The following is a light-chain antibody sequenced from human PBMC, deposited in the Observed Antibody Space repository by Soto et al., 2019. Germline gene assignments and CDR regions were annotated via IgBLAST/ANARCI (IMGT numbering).Light chain of an antibody. V-gene: IGKV1-5*01. Sequence: DIQMTQSPSTLSASVGDRVTITCRASQSISSWLAWYQQKPGKAPKLLIYDASSLENGVPSRFSGSGSGTEFTPTISSLQPDDFATYYCQQYNSYRTFGQGTRLEIK. CDR1: QSISSW. J-gene: IGKJ5*01. CDR2: DAS. CDR3: QQYNSYRT.